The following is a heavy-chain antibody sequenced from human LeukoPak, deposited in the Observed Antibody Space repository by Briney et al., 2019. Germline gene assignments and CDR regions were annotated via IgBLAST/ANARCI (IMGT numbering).Heavy chain of an antibody. V-gene: IGHV3-53*01. CDR1: GLTFGDYA. CDR2: IYSGGST. Sequence: GGSLRLSCTASGLTFGDYAMTWVRQAPGKGLEWVSVIYSGGSTYYADSVKGRFTISRDNSKNTLYLQMNSLRAEDTAVYYCARVGDYYDSSGYPFDYWGQGTLVTVSS. D-gene: IGHD3-22*01. CDR3: ARVGDYYDSSGYPFDY. J-gene: IGHJ4*02.